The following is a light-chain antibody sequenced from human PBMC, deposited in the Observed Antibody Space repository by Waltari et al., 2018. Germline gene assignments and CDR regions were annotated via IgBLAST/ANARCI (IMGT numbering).Light chain of an antibody. V-gene: IGLV2-11*01. CDR2: DVT. CDR1: SSDVGGYNY. CDR3: SSYAGTYSWV. J-gene: IGLJ3*02. Sequence: QSALTQPRSVSGSLGQSVTISCTGTSSDVGGYNYVSWYQQHPGKAPKPLIYDVTRRPSGVPDRFSGSKSGNTASLTISGLQADDETDYYCSSYAGTYSWVFGGGTKLTVL.